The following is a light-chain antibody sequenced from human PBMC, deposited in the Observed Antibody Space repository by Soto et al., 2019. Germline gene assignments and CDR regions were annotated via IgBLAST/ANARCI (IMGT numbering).Light chain of an antibody. CDR1: QTISSW. CDR3: QKYNSYSWT. V-gene: IGKV1-5*03. J-gene: IGKJ1*01. Sequence: MTTSAATVSGSVLARFTINCLASQTISSWLAWYQQKPGKAPKLLIYKASTLKSGVPSRFSGSGSGTEFTLTISSLQPDDFATYYCQKYNSYSWTCGKGPKGAIK. CDR2: KAS.